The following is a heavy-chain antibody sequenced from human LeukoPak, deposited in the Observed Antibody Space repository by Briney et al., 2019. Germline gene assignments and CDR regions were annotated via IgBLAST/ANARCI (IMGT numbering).Heavy chain of an antibody. V-gene: IGHV1-69*05. CDR1: GGTFSSYA. Sequence: SVKVSCKASGGTFSSYAISWVRQAPGQGLEWMGGIIPIFGTANYAQKFQGRVTITTDESTSTAYMELSSLRSEDTAGYYCARSLRYFDWLLYDYWGQGTLVTVSS. D-gene: IGHD3-9*01. CDR2: IIPIFGTA. J-gene: IGHJ4*02. CDR3: ARSLRYFDWLLYDY.